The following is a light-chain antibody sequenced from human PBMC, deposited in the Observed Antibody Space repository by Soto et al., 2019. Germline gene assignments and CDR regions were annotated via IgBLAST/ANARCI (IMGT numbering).Light chain of an antibody. CDR1: QSVSSSY. CDR2: GAS. CDR3: QQYLRSHRK. V-gene: IGKV3-20*01. Sequence: EIVLTQSSGTLSLSPGERATLSCRASQSVSSSYLAWYQQKPGQAPRLLIYGASSRATGIPDRFSGSASGTDFTLTISRLEPEDFAVYYCQQYLRSHRKFGKGTKGDI. J-gene: IGKJ1*01.